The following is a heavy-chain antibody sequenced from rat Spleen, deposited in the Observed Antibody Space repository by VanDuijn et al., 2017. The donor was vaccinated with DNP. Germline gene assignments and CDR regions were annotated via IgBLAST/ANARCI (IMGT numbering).Heavy chain of an antibody. J-gene: IGHJ4*01. CDR2: VWNGGGP. Sequence: QVQLKETGPDLVQLTQTLSITCTVSGFSLTTYNVHWVRQPPGKGLEWMGAVWNGGGPDYNSVFKSRLSITRDTSKSQVFLILNSLQTDDTAKYFCAREVFPFAMDAWGQGTSVTVSS. CDR3: AREVFPFAMDA. CDR1: GFSLTTYN. D-gene: IGHD3-8*01. V-gene: IGHV2-64*01.